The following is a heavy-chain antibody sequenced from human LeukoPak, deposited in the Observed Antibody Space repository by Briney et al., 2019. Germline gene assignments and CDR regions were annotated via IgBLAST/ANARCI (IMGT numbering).Heavy chain of an antibody. CDR1: GFTFSSYS. CDR2: ISSSSSYI. V-gene: IGHV3-21*01. D-gene: IGHD1-1*01. Sequence: PGGSLRLSCAASGFTFSSYSMNWVRQAPGKGLEWVSSISSSSSYIYYADSVKGRFTISRDNAKNSLYLQMNSLRAEDTAVYYCARGRTSQLERLWFDPWGQGTLVTVSS. CDR3: ARGRTSQLERLWFDP. J-gene: IGHJ5*02.